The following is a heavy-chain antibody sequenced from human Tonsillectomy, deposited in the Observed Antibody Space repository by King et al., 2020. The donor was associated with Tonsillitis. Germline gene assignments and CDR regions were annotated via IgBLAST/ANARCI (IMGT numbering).Heavy chain of an antibody. D-gene: IGHD6-19*01. CDR2: ISGSGGST. V-gene: IGHV3-23*04. CDR1: GFTFSIYA. CDR3: ASIAVAGTSIYAFDI. Sequence: EQLVESGGGLVQPGGSLRLSCAASGFTFSIYAMSWVRQAPGKGLEWVSVISGSGGSTYYADSVKGRFTISRDNSKNTLSLQMNSLRAEDTAVYYCASIAVAGTSIYAFDIWGQGTMVTVSS. J-gene: IGHJ3*02.